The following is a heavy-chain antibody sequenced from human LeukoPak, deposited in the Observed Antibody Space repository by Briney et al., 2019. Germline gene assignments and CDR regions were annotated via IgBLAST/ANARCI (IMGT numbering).Heavy chain of an antibody. CDR2: IYYSGST. CDR1: GRSISSSSKY. V-gene: IGHV4-39*01. J-gene: IGHJ3*02. Sequence: SESLSLTCTASGRSISSSSKYWGWLPQRPGMGLEWSVSIYYSGSTYYNPSLKSRVTISVDTSKNQFSLKLSSVTAADTAVYYCARTSCYYDSSGYCPLFAFDIWGQGTMVTVSS. D-gene: IGHD3-22*01. CDR3: ARTSCYYDSSGYCPLFAFDI.